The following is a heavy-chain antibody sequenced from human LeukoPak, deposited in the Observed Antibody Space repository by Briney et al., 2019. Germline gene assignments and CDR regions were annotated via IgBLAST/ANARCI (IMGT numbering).Heavy chain of an antibody. J-gene: IGHJ4*02. CDR1: GGSFSSYY. CDR3: AQTLEVSTITVHY. V-gene: IGHV4-34*01. D-gene: IGHD2-8*02. CDR2: INHSGST. Sequence: SETLSLTCTFYGGSFSSYYWSWVRQPPGKGLEWIGQINHSGSTTYNPSLRSRVTISVDTSKKHFSLKLTSVTAADTAVYFCAQTLEVSTITVHYWGQGTLVTVSS.